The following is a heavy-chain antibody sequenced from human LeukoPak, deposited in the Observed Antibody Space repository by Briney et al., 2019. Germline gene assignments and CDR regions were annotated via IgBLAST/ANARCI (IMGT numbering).Heavy chain of an antibody. Sequence: WASATVSCKASGYSSTNYGISWVRQAPGQGLEWMGWIHIYRGNTNYAQKFQGRVTMTTDTSTSTVYMEVRGLRSDDTAMYYCARDVGITVADSFDPWGQGTLVTVSS. D-gene: IGHD6-13*01. CDR3: ARDVGITVADSFDP. CDR1: GYSSTNYG. V-gene: IGHV1-18*01. J-gene: IGHJ5*02. CDR2: IHIYRGNT.